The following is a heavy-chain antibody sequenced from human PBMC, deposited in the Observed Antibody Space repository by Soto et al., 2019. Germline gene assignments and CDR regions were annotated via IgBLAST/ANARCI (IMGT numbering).Heavy chain of an antibody. CDR3: ARKGITGTYSYYYYGMDV. D-gene: IGHD1-7*01. V-gene: IGHV1-69*06. J-gene: IGHJ6*02. CDR1: GYTFTSYG. Sequence: ASVKVSCKASGYTFTSYGISWVRQAPGQGLEWMGGIIPIFGTANYAQKFQGRVTITADKSTSTAYMELSSLRSEDTAVYYCARKGITGTYSYYYYGMDVWGQGTTVTVSS. CDR2: IIPIFGTA.